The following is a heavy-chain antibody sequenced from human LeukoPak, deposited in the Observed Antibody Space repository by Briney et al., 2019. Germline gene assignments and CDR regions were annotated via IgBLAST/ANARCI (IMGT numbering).Heavy chain of an antibody. CDR3: AKDLGRGIAVAGIGDY. CDR1: GFTFSSYG. J-gene: IGHJ4*02. Sequence: GGSLRLSCAASGFTFSSYGMHWVRQAPGKGLEWVAVISYDGSNKYYADSVKGRFTISRDNSKNTLYLQMNSLRAEDTAVYYCAKDLGRGIAVAGIGDYWGQGTLDTVSS. CDR2: ISYDGSNK. V-gene: IGHV3-30*18. D-gene: IGHD6-19*01.